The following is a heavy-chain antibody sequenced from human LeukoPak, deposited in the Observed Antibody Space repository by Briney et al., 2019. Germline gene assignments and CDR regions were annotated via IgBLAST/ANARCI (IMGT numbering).Heavy chain of an antibody. D-gene: IGHD1-26*01. J-gene: IGHJ4*02. V-gene: IGHV3-23*01. CDR1: GFTFSNYA. Sequence: GGSLRLSCAASGFTFSNYAISWVRQAPGKGLEWVSSISSSGGGTYYTDSVKGRFTISRDNSKNTLYLQMNSLRVEDTAVYYCAKGGSYSSFDYWGQGTLVIVSS. CDR3: AKGGSYSSFDY. CDR2: ISSSGGGT.